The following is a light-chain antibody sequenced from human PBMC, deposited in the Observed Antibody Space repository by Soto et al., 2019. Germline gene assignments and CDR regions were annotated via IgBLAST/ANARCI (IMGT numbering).Light chain of an antibody. Sequence: EIVLTQSPASLSLSPGERATLSCRASQSVNSNYLAWYQQKPGQAPRLLVYGASSRATGIPDRFSGSGSGTDFTLTISRLEPEDFAVYYCQQYHSSPRTFGQGTKVDI. CDR1: QSVNSNY. CDR2: GAS. J-gene: IGKJ1*01. V-gene: IGKV3-20*01. CDR3: QQYHSSPRT.